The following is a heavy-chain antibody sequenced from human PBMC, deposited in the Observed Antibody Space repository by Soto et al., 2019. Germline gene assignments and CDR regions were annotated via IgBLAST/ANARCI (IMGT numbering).Heavy chain of an antibody. CDR3: ARGSEGDYGDRLFDY. J-gene: IGHJ4*02. Sequence: PSETLSLTCAVSGGSISSGGYSWSWIRQPPGKGLEWIGYIYHSGSTYYNPSLKSRVTISVDRSKNQFSLKLSSVTAADTAVYYCARGSEGDYGDRLFDYWGQGTLVTVSS. D-gene: IGHD4-17*01. V-gene: IGHV4-30-2*01. CDR2: IYHSGST. CDR1: GGSISSGGYS.